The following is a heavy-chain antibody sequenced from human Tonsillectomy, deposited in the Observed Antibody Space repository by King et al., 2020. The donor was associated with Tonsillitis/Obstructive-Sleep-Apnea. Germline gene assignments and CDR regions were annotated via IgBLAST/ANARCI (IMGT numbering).Heavy chain of an antibody. Sequence: QLVQSGGGLVKPGGSLRLSCAASGFTFINAWMNWVRQAPGKGLEWVGRSKSKTDGGTTDYAAPVKGRFTISRDDSKNTLYLQMNSLKTEDTAVYYCTILTTVTAWGQGTLVTVSS. CDR2: SKSKTDGGTT. V-gene: IGHV3-15*01. CDR1: GFTFINAW. J-gene: IGHJ5*02. D-gene: IGHD4-17*01. CDR3: TILTTVTA.